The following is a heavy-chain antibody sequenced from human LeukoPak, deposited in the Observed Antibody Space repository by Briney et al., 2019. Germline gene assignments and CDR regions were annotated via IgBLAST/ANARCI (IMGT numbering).Heavy chain of an antibody. D-gene: IGHD6-19*01. V-gene: IGHV4-30-2*01. CDR1: GGSISSGGYS. J-gene: IGHJ4*02. Sequence: PSQTLSLTCAVSGGSISSGGYSWSWIRQPPGKGLEWIGYIYHSGSTYYNPSLKSRVTISVDTSKNQFSLELSSVTAADTAVYYCARHRTSDTSGWYYFDYWGQGILVIVSS. CDR2: IYHSGST. CDR3: ARHRTSDTSGWYYFDY.